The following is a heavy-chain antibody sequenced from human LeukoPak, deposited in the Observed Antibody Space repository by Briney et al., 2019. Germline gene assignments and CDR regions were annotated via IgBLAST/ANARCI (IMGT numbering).Heavy chain of an antibody. CDR2: VYYTGSP. CDR1: GVSISSTGHY. Sequence: PSETLPLTCTVSGVSISSTGHYWSWIRQHPEKGLEWIGYVYYTGSPYYNPSLKSRLTISVDTSKNQFSLKLTSVTAADTAVYYCARAPRITMIVFFDYWGQGALVTVSS. J-gene: IGHJ4*02. CDR3: ARAPRITMIVFFDY. V-gene: IGHV4-31*03. D-gene: IGHD3-22*01.